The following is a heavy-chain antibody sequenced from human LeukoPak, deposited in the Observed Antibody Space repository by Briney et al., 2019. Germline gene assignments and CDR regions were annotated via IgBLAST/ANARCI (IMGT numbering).Heavy chain of an antibody. Sequence: PSETLSLTCNVSGGSISSYYWSWIRQPPGKGLEWIGYIYYSGSTNYNPSLKSRVTISVDTSKNQFSLKLSSVTAADTAAYYCARGQGYSYGYEWFDPWGQGTLVTVSS. CDR1: GGSISSYY. D-gene: IGHD5-18*01. CDR2: IYYSGST. V-gene: IGHV4-59*01. CDR3: ARGQGYSYGYEWFDP. J-gene: IGHJ5*02.